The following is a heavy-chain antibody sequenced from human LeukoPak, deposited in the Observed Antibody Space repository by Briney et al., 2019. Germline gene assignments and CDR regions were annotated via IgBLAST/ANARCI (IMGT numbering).Heavy chain of an antibody. CDR2: ISSSGSNI. J-gene: IGHJ6*04. CDR1: GFTFSDYY. CDR3: AELGITMIGGV. V-gene: IGHV3-11*04. Sequence: GGSLRLSCAASGFTFSDYYMSWIRQAPGKGLEWASHISSSGSNIYYADSVKGRFTISRDNAKNSLYLQMNSLRAEDTAVYYCAELGITMIGGVWGKGTTVTISS. D-gene: IGHD3-10*02.